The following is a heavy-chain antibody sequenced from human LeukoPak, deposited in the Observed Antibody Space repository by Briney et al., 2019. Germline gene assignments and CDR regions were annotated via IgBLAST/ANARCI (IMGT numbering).Heavy chain of an antibody. J-gene: IGHJ4*02. V-gene: IGHV1-18*01. CDR3: ARDLFDY. CDR2: ITAYTGQT. Sequence: GASVKVSCKASGYTFTSYGFTWVRQAPGQGLEWMGWITAYTGQTDYAQKFQGRVTMTADTSTNTAYMELRSLRSDDTAVYYCARDLFDYWGQGTLVTISS. CDR1: GYTFTSYG.